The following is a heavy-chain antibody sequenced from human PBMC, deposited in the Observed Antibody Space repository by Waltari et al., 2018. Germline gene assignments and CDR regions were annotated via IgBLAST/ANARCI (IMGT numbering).Heavy chain of an antibody. CDR3: ARSITYYYDSSGSVYYYYGMDV. D-gene: IGHD3-22*01. Sequence: QVQLQESGPGLVKPSETLSLTCAVSGYSISSGYYGGWFRQPPGKGLERIGSIYHSGSTYYNPSLKSRVTISVDTSKNQFSLKLSSVTAADTAVYYCARSITYYYDSSGSVYYYYGMDVWGQGTTVTVSS. CDR1: GYSISSGYY. J-gene: IGHJ6*02. V-gene: IGHV4-38-2*01. CDR2: IYHSGST.